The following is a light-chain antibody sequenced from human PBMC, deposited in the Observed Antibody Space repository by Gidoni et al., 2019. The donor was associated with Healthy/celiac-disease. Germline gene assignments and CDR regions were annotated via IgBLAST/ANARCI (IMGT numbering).Light chain of an antibody. CDR1: QVISSY. V-gene: IGKV1-12*01. J-gene: IGKJ5*01. CDR2: AAS. Sequence: MHMSQSPSSVSASVGDRVTSTCRASQVISSYLAWYQQKPGEAPKLLIYAASSLHNGVPSRFSGSGSGTDFTLSISSLQAEDFATYYCQQTNSFPLTFGQGTRLEIK. CDR3: QQTNSFPLT.